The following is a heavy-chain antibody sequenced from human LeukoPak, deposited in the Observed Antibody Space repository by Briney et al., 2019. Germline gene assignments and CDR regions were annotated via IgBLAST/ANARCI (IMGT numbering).Heavy chain of an antibody. V-gene: IGHV3-30*04. CDR3: ARAFRWEQLVESYGMDV. CDR2: ISYDGRHK. J-gene: IGHJ6*02. D-gene: IGHD6-13*01. CDR1: GFTFRSYA. Sequence: PGRSLRLSCAASGFTFRSYAMHWVRQAPGKGPEWVAVISYDGRHKYYADSVKGRFTISRDNSENTLYLQMNSQRAEDTAVYYCARAFRWEQLVESYGMDVWGQGTTVTVSS.